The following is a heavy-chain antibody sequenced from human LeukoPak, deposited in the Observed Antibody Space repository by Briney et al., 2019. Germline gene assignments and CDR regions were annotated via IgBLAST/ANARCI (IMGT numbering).Heavy chain of an antibody. D-gene: IGHD6-25*01. CDR2: ISYDGSNK. CDR3: AKSAGFTWFDP. Sequence: GGSLRLSCAASGFTFSSYAMHWVRQAPGKGLEWVAVISYDGSNKYYADSVKGRFTISRDNSKNTLYLQMNSLRAEDTALYYCAKSAGFTWFDPWGQGTLVTVSS. J-gene: IGHJ5*02. V-gene: IGHV3-30-3*01. CDR1: GFTFSSYA.